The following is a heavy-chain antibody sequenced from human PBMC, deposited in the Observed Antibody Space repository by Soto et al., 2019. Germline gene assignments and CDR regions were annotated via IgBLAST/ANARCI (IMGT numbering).Heavy chain of an antibody. CDR3: AKRAVAGRNWYFDL. Sequence: EVQLLESGGGLVQPGGSLRLSCAASGFTFSTYTMSWVRQAPGKGMECVSAISGTGGSSSYTDSVKGRFTISRDNSKNTQSLQMDSLRAEDTARYYCAKRAVAGRNWYFDLWSRGTLVTVSS. D-gene: IGHD6-19*01. CDR2: ISGTGGSS. J-gene: IGHJ2*01. CDR1: GFTFSTYT. V-gene: IGHV3-23*01.